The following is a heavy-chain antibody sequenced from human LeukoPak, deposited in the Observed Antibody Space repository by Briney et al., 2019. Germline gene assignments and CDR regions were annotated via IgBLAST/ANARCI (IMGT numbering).Heavy chain of an antibody. D-gene: IGHD3/OR15-3a*01. CDR3: TRGPKGYYYMGV. V-gene: IGHV1-2*02. CDR1: GYTFTGYF. J-gene: IGHJ6*03. Sequence: ASVKVSCKASGYTFTGYFMHWVRQAPGQGLEWMGWINPNNGGTNYAQKFQGRVTMTRDTSISTAYMELSSLKSDDTAVYYCTRGPKGYYYMGVWGKGTTVTVSS. CDR2: INPNNGGT.